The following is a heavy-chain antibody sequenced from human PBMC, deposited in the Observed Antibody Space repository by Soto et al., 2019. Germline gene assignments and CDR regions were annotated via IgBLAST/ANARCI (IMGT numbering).Heavy chain of an antibody. Sequence: SVKVSCKASGGTFSSYAISWVRQAPGQGLEWMGGIIPIFGTANYAQKFQGRVTITADESTSTAYMELSSLRSEDTAVYYCARRGCSSTSCYSVEKGFDPWGQGTLVT. D-gene: IGHD2-2*02. V-gene: IGHV1-69*13. CDR1: GGTFSSYA. CDR3: ARRGCSSTSCYSVEKGFDP. J-gene: IGHJ5*02. CDR2: IIPIFGTA.